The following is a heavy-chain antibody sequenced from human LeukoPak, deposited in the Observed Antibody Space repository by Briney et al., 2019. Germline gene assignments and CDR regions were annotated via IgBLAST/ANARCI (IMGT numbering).Heavy chain of an antibody. CDR1: GFTLSTYD. J-gene: IGHJ4*02. D-gene: IGHD4-17*01. CDR2: AGASGHT. Sequence: GGSLRLSCAPSGFTLSTYDMHWVRQGPGEGLEWVAAAGASGHTFYPDSVKGQFTIPRENARNSVYLQMNSLRAGDTAVYYCVRSFYGDHPYWGQGTLVTVSS. CDR3: VRSFYGDHPY. V-gene: IGHV3-13*01.